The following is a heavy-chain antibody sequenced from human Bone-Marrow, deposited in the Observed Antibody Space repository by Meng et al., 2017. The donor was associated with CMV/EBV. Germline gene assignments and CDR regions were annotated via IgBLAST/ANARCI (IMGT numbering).Heavy chain of an antibody. J-gene: IGHJ4*02. Sequence: QVQCVQSGADVKKPGASVKVSCKVSGYTLTELSMHWVRQAPGKGLEWMGGFDPEDGETIYAQKFQGRVTMTEDTSTDTAYMELSSLRSEDTAVYYCATVGEYPYYFDYWGQGTLVTVSS. CDR1: GYTLTELS. CDR2: FDPEDGET. CDR3: ATVGEYPYYFDY. V-gene: IGHV1-24*01. D-gene: IGHD2-2*01.